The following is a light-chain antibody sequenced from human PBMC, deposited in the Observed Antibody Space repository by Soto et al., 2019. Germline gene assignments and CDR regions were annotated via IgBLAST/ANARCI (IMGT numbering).Light chain of an antibody. CDR3: QQYGSSPVT. J-gene: IGKJ1*01. CDR2: GAS. V-gene: IGKV3-20*01. CDR1: QSVSSSY. Sequence: EIVLTQSPGTLSLSPGERATLSCRASQSVSSSYLAWYQQKPGQAPRLLIYGASSRATGIPDRFSGSWSGTDCTLTISRLEPEDFAVYYCQQYGSSPVTFGQGTKVEIK.